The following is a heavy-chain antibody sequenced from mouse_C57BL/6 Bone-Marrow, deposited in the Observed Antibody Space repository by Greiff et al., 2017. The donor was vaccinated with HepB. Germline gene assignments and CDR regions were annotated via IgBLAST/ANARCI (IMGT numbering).Heavy chain of an antibody. Sequence: VQLQQSGAELARPGASVKLSCKASGYTFTSYGISWVKQRTGQGLEWIGEIYPRSGNTYYNEKFKGKATLTADKSSSTAYMELRSLTSKDSAVYFCARFQDAFYWYFDVWGTGTTVTVSS. CDR2: IYPRSGNT. J-gene: IGHJ1*03. CDR1: GYTFTSYG. V-gene: IGHV1-81*01. CDR3: ARFQDAFYWYFDV.